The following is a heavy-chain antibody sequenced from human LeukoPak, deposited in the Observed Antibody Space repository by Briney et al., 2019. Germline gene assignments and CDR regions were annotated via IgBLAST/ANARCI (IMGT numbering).Heavy chain of an antibody. Sequence: GASVKVSCKASGYTFTGYYMHWVRQAPGQGLEWMGWINPNSGGTDYAQKFQGRVTMTRDTSISTAYMELSRLRSDDTAVYYCARVKQWELLRGSWFDPWGQGTLVTVSS. V-gene: IGHV1-2*02. CDR1: GYTFTGYY. D-gene: IGHD1-26*01. J-gene: IGHJ5*02. CDR3: ARVKQWELLRGSWFDP. CDR2: INPNSGGT.